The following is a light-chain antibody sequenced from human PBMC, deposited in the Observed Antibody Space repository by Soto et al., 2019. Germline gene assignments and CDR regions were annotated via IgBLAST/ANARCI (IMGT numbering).Light chain of an antibody. J-gene: IGKJ1*01. V-gene: IGKV3-15*01. CDR2: GAS. CDR3: QQYNNWPRT. CDR1: QNVHSN. Sequence: DIVMTQSPATLSVSPGERATLSCRASQNVHSNLGWYQQQRGQAPRLLIYGASTRATGIPARFSGSGSETEFTLTISSLQSEDFAVYYCQQYNNWPRTFGQGTKVEIK.